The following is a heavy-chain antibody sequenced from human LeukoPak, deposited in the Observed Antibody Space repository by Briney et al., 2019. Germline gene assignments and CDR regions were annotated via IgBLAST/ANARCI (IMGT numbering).Heavy chain of an antibody. CDR1: GGSISSYY. Sequence: SETLSLTCTVSGGSISSYYWSWIRQPAGKGLEWIGRIYTSGSTNYNPSLKNRVTMSVDTSKNQFTLKLSSVTAADTAVYYCARARADRMYFDYWGQGTLVTVSS. J-gene: IGHJ4*02. CDR2: IYTSGST. CDR3: ARARADRMYFDY. V-gene: IGHV4-4*07. D-gene: IGHD2-15*01.